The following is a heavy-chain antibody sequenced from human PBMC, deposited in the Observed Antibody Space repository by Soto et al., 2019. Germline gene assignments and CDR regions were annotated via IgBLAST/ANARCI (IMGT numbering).Heavy chain of an antibody. CDR2: IYSGGST. V-gene: IGHV3-53*04. CDR3: AREPYCGGDCPTNYYYYGMDV. J-gene: IGHJ6*02. D-gene: IGHD2-21*02. Sequence: PGGSLRLSCAASGFTVSSNYMSWVRQAPGKGLEWVSVIYSGGSTYYADSVKGRFTISRHNSKNTLYLQMNSLSAADTAVYYCAREPYCGGDCPTNYYYYGMDVRGQGTTVTVSS. CDR1: GFTVSSNY.